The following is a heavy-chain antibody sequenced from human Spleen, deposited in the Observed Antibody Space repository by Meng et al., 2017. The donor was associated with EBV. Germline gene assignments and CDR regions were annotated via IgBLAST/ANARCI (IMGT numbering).Heavy chain of an antibody. CDR1: GYTFSSRY. V-gene: IGHV1-46*01. CDR2: INPNNGRT. J-gene: IGHJ4*02. D-gene: IGHD2-21*01. Sequence: VLLWQSWADVKNPGASVKLSRETSGYTFSSRYIHWVRQAPGQGLEWMGIINPNNGRTTYAEKFQGKLSMTRDTSATTIYMELSSLKFEDTAVYFCAREKISSDWRRYDFWGQGTLVTVSS. CDR3: AREKISSDWRRYDF.